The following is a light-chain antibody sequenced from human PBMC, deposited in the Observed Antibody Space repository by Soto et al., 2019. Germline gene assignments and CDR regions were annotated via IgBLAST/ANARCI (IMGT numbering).Light chain of an antibody. CDR1: QSVDSST. V-gene: IGKV3-20*01. CDR2: GAS. CDR3: QHFDDSL. J-gene: IGKJ4*01. Sequence: EVVLTQSPGTLSLSPGERATLSCRASQSVDSSTLAWYQQKPGQAPRLLISGASKRATGTPDSFSGSGSGTDFTLTISRLEPEDFAVYYCQHFDDSLIGGGTKVEIK.